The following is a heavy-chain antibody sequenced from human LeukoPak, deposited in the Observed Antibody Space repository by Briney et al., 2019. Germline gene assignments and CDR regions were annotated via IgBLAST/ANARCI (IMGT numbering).Heavy chain of an antibody. J-gene: IGHJ4*02. CDR1: GFTFNDYY. CDR3: GRDVEETEFLDY. D-gene: IGHD1-1*01. CDR2: ISGSSNTI. Sequence: GGSLRLSCAASGFTFNDYYMTWVRQAPGKGLEWVSFISGSSNTIFYADSVKGRFTISRDNAKDALFLQMNSLRDEDTAVYYCGRDVEETEFLDYWGQGTLVTVSS. V-gene: IGHV3-48*02.